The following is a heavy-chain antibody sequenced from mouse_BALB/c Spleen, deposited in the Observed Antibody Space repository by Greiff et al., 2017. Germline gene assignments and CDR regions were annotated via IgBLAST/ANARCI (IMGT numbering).Heavy chain of an antibody. V-gene: IGHV5-6*01. CDR3: ARHKNYGSSYWFAY. Sequence: EVQGVESGGDLVKPGGSLKLSCAASGFTFSSYGMSWVRQTPDKRLEWVATISSGGSYTYYPDSVKGRFTISRDNAKNTLYLQMSSLKSEDTAMYYCARHKNYGSSYWFAYWGQGTLVTVSA. J-gene: IGHJ3*01. D-gene: IGHD1-1*01. CDR2: ISSGGSYT. CDR1: GFTFSSYG.